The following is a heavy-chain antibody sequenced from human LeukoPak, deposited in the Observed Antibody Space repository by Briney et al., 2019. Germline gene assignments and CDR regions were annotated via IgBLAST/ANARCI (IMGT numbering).Heavy chain of an antibody. J-gene: IGHJ4*02. Sequence: AGGSLRLSCAASGFTFSSYAMSWVRQAPGKGLEWVSAISGSGGSTYYADSVKGRFTISRDNSKNTLYQQMNSLRAEDTAVYYCAKPHNYYDSSGTSGAFDYWGQGTLVTVSS. V-gene: IGHV3-23*01. CDR3: AKPHNYYDSSGTSGAFDY. D-gene: IGHD3-22*01. CDR1: GFTFSSYA. CDR2: ISGSGGST.